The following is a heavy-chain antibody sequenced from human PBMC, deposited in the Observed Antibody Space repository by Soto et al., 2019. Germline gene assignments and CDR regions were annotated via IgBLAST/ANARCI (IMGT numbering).Heavy chain of an antibody. D-gene: IGHD5-12*01. V-gene: IGHV1-2*04. J-gene: IGHJ6*02. Sequence: ASVKVSCKASGYTFTGYYMHWVRQAPGQGLEWMGWINPNSGGTNYAQKFQGWVTMTRDTSISTAYMELSRLRSDDTAVYYCARVYSGAAYSYGMDVWGQGTTVTVSS. CDR1: GYTFTGYY. CDR3: ARVYSGAAYSYGMDV. CDR2: INPNSGGT.